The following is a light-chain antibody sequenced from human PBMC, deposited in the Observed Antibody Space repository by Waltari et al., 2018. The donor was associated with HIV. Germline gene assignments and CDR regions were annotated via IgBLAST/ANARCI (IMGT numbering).Light chain of an antibody. CDR2: EVS. CDR3: SSYTSSSTRV. J-gene: IGLJ2*01. V-gene: IGLV2-14*01. Sequence: QSALTQPASVSGSPGQSITISCTGTRSDVGGYNYVSWYQQHPGKAPKLMIYEVSKRPSGVSNRFSGSKSGNTASLTISGLQAEDEADYYCSSYTSSSTRVFGGGTKLTVL. CDR1: RSDVGGYNY.